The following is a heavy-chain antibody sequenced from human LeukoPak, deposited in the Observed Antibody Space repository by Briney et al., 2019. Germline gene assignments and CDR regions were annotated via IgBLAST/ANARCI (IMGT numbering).Heavy chain of an antibody. J-gene: IGHJ6*02. D-gene: IGHD3-10*01. Sequence: GGSLRLSCAASGFTFSSYAMSCVREAPGKGLEWVSAISGSGGSTYYADSVKGRFTISRDNSKNTLYLQMNSLRAEDTAVYYCAKDGRTYYYGSGLMDVWGQGTTVTVSS. V-gene: IGHV3-23*01. CDR1: GFTFSSYA. CDR3: AKDGRTYYYGSGLMDV. CDR2: ISGSGGST.